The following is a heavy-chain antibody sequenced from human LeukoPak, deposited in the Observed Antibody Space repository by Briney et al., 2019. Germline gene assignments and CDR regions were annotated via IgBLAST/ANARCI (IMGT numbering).Heavy chain of an antibody. D-gene: IGHD3-10*01. J-gene: IGHJ4*02. CDR1: GFTFSSYA. CDR3: ASLNGVRGVIG. CDR2: ISGSGGST. Sequence: GGSLRLSCAASGFTFSSYAMSWVRQAPGKGLEWVSAISGSGGSTYYADSVKGRFTISRDNAKNSLYLQMNSLRAEDTAVYYCASLNGVRGVIGWGQGTLVTVSS. V-gene: IGHV3-23*01.